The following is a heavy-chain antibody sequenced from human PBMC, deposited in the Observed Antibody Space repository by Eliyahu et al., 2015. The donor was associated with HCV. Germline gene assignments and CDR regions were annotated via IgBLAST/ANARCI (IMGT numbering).Heavy chain of an antibody. CDR1: GFTFSSYA. Sequence: EVQLLESGGGLVQPGGSLRLSCAASGFTFSSYAXXWVRQAPGKGLEWGSAISGSGGSTYYADSVKGRFTISRDNSKNTLYLQMNSLRAEDTAVYYCAKDRGGIVVVPAAIVFDYWGQGTLVTVSS. V-gene: IGHV3-23*01. J-gene: IGHJ4*02. D-gene: IGHD2-2*01. CDR2: ISGSGGST. CDR3: AKDRGGIVVVPAAIVFDY.